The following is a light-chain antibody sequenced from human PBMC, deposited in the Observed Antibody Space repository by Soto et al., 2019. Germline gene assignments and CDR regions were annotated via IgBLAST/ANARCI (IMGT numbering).Light chain of an antibody. CDR1: QSVSSN. CDR3: QQYDGSPRT. V-gene: IGKV3-15*01. J-gene: IGKJ1*01. Sequence: IVMTQSPSTLSVSPLERATLSCMSSQSVSSNLAWYQQKPGQAPRLLIYGASTRATGIPARFSGSGSGTDFTLTISRLEPEDFAVYHCQQYDGSPRTFGQGTKVDIK. CDR2: GAS.